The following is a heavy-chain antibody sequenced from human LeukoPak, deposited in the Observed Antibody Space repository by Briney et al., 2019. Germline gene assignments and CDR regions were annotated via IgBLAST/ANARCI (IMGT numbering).Heavy chain of an antibody. V-gene: IGHV3-23*01. D-gene: IGHD3-3*01. Sequence: GGSLRLSCAASGFTFSSYAMSWVRQAPGKGLEWVSAISGSGGSTYYADSVKGRFTISRDNPKNTLYLQMNSLRAEDTAVYYCAKVRGEYYDFWSGYYPGDYWGQGTLVTVSS. CDR2: ISGSGGST. CDR1: GFTFSSYA. J-gene: IGHJ4*02. CDR3: AKVRGEYYDFWSGYYPGDY.